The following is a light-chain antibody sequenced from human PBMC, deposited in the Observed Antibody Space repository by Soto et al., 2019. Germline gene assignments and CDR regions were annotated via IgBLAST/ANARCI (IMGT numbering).Light chain of an antibody. J-gene: IGKJ4*01. CDR2: AAS. Sequence: DIQMTQSPPSVSASVADRVTMTCRASQGISSWLARYQQKPGKAPNLLIYAASSWQSGAPSRFSGSGSGTAFTLTIISRQPEEFATYYCQQADTFPLTFVGGTKVEIK. CDR3: QQADTFPLT. V-gene: IGKV1-12*01. CDR1: QGISSW.